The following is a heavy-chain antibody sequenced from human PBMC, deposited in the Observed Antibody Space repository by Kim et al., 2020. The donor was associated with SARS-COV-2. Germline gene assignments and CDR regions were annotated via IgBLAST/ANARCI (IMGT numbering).Heavy chain of an antibody. CDR3: EREFVANVLCEV. CDR2: INTDGSRT. V-gene: IGHV3-74*01. CDR1: GFTFSDYW. Sequence: GGSLRLSCAASGFTFSDYWMHWVRQVPGKGLVWVSRINTDGSRTHYADSVKGRFTISRDNAKNTLYVQMNSLTVDDTAVYFCEREFVANVLCEVWGQGTT. J-gene: IGHJ6*02. D-gene: IGHD1-1*01.